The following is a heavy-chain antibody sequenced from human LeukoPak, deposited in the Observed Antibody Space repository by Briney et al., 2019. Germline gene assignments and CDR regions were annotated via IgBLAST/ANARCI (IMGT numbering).Heavy chain of an antibody. CDR2: INPNSGGT. V-gene: IGHV1-2*02. J-gene: IGHJ5*02. CDR1: GYTFTGYY. CDR3: ARDRSSSGWNWFDP. D-gene: IGHD6-19*01. Sequence: ASVKVSCKASGYTFTGYYMHWVRQAPGQGLEWMGWINPNSGGTNYAQKFQGRVTMTRDTSISTAYMELSRLRSDDTAVYYCARDRSSSGWNWFDPWGQGTLVTVSS.